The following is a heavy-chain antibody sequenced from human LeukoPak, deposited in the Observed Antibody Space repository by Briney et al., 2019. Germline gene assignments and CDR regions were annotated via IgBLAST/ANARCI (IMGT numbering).Heavy chain of an antibody. CDR3: AREGGSLRIFGSDWFDP. D-gene: IGHD3-3*01. J-gene: IGHJ5*02. Sequence: SVKVSCKASGGTFSSYAISWVRQAPGQGLEWMGRIIPILGIANYAQKFQGRVTITADKSTSTAYMELSSLRSEDTAVCYCAREGGSLRIFGSDWFDPWGQGTLVTVSS. CDR2: IIPILGIA. CDR1: GGTFSSYA. V-gene: IGHV1-69*04.